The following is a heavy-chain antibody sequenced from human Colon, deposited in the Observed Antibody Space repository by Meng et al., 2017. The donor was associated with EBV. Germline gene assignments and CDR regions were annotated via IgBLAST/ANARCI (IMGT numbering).Heavy chain of an antibody. J-gene: IGHJ4*02. CDR3: ASLYGDFAF. CDR1: GTSITSSNC. CDR2: IYYGGST. V-gene: IGHV4-4*02. Sequence: QVPPQGAGPGMVKPSGTLSLTGAVSGTSITSSNCWSWVRQPPGKGLEWIGEIYYGGSTNYNPSLKSRVTISLDESKNQFSLRLASMTAADTAVYYCASLYGDFAFWGQGTLVTVSS. D-gene: IGHD4-17*01.